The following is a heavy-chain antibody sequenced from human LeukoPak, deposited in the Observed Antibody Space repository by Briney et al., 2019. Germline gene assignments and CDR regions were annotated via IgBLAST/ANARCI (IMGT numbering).Heavy chain of an antibody. Sequence: ASVKVSCKASGYTFTDYYMHWVRQAPGQGLEWMGWINPNSGGTNYAQKFQGRVTMTRDTSISTAYMELSRLKSDDTAVYFCARGRVELVLYLYWGKGTLVTVSS. CDR1: GYTFTDYY. D-gene: IGHD6-6*01. J-gene: IGHJ4*02. CDR2: INPNSGGT. V-gene: IGHV1-2*02. CDR3: ARGRVELVLYLY.